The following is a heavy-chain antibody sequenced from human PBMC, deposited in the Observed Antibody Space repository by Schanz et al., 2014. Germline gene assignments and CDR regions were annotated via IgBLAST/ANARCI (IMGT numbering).Heavy chain of an antibody. CDR2: ISSSGSSI. J-gene: IGHJ3*01. CDR1: GFTFNNFN. Sequence: EVQLVESGGGLVKPGGSLRLSCAASGFTFNNFNMNWVRQAPEKGLEWVSSISSSGSSIYYADSVKGRFTISRDNSKNTLYLQMDSLKTEDTAVYYCSTDLTAVDYDAIGLWGQGTMVTVTS. D-gene: IGHD4-17*01. V-gene: IGHV3-21*03. CDR3: STDLTAVDYDAIGL.